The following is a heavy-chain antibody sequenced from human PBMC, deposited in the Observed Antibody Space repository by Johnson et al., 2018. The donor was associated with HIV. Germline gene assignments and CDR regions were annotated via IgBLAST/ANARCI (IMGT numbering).Heavy chain of an antibody. CDR3: ARSQGSGEGAFDI. J-gene: IGHJ3*02. V-gene: IGHV3-23*01. D-gene: IGHD2-21*01. Sequence: LEWVSLISGSGGSTYYADSVKGRFTISRDNSKNTLYLQMNSLRAEDTAMYYCARSQGSGEGAFDIWGQGTMVTVSS. CDR2: ISGSGGST.